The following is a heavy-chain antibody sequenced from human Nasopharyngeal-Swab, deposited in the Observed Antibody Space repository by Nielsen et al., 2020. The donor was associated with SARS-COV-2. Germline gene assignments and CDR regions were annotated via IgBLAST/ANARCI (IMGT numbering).Heavy chain of an antibody. CDR1: GDSIISTSFS. V-gene: IGHV4-39*07. CDR2: IHNSGTP. CDR3: ASGPFGPGDSYYYYGLDV. D-gene: IGHD3/OR15-3a*01. Sequence: SVTLYLTCSVSGDSIISTSFSFFFLLPLTGKALEWIGIIHNSGTPYYLPSLKSLITISVVTSKNQFSLKMRSVTAADTAVYYCASGPFGPGDSYYYYGLDVWGQGTTVTVSS. J-gene: IGHJ6*02.